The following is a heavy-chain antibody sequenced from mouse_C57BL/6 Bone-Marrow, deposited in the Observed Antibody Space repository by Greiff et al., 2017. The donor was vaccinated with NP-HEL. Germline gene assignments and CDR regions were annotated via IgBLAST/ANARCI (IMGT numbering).Heavy chain of an antibody. CDR2: IDPSDSYT. V-gene: IGHV1-59*01. J-gene: IGHJ3*01. Sequence: VQLQQPGAELVRPGTSVKLSCKASGYTFTSYWMHWVKQRPGQGLEWIGVIDPSDSYTNYNQKFKGKATLTVDTSSSTAYMQLSSLTSEDSAVYYCARHDGYYVYWGQGTLVTVSA. D-gene: IGHD2-3*01. CDR3: ARHDGYYVY. CDR1: GYTFTSYW.